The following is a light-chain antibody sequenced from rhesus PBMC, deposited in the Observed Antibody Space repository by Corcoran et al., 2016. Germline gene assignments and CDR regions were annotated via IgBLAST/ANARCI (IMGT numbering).Light chain of an antibody. CDR2: EVS. V-gene: IGKV2-78*01. Sequence: DIVMTQTPLSLSVTPGEPASIACRSSQSLLHSNGYTYLYGYMQKPGQSPQLLLYEVSNRASGVPERFRGRGSGTDFTLKISRVEAEDVGVYYCEQTLQTPRTFVQGAKVEIK. J-gene: IGKJ1*01. CDR1: QSLLHSNGYTY. CDR3: EQTLQTPRT.